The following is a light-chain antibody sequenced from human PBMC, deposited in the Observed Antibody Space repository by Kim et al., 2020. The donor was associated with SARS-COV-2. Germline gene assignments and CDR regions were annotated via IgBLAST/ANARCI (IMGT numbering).Light chain of an antibody. J-gene: IGKJ5*01. V-gene: IGKV1-17*01. CDR1: QDIRND. CDR3: LQHSTYPIT. CDR2: GAS. Sequence: ASVGEGVTITCRASQDIRNDLGWYQQNPGRAPRRLIYGASSLQSGVPSRFSGSGSGTEFTLTISSVQPEDFATYFCLQHSTYPITFGQGTRLEIK.